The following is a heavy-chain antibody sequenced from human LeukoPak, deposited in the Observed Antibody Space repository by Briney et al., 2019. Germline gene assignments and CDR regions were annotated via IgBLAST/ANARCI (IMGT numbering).Heavy chain of an antibody. CDR2: INHSGST. CDR1: GGSFSGYY. V-gene: IGHV4-34*01. D-gene: IGHD2-2*01. J-gene: IGHJ4*02. Sequence: SETLSLTCAVYGGSFSGYYWSWIRQPPGKGLEWIGEINHSGSTNYNPSLKSRVTISVDTSKNQFSLKLSSVTAADTAVYYCARQGVGTDVVPAAIWSDYWGQGTLVTVSS. CDR3: ARQGVGTDVVPAAIWSDY.